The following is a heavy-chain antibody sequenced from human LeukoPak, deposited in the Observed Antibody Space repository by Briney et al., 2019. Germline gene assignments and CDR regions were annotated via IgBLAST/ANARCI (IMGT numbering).Heavy chain of an antibody. D-gene: IGHD2-2*01. CDR1: GYTFTGYF. CDR2: INPNIGAT. V-gene: IGHV1-2*02. J-gene: IGHJ4*02. CDR3: ARLADCSSSSCRSFDY. Sequence: ASVKVSCKASGYTFTGYFMHWVRQAPGQGLEWMGWINPNIGATKYARKFQGRVTMTRDTSISTAYMELSRLRSDDTAVYYCARLADCSSSSCRSFDYWGQGTLVTVSS.